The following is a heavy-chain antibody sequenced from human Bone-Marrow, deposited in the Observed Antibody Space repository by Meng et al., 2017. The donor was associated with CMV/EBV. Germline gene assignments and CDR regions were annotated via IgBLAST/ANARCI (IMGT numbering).Heavy chain of an antibody. J-gene: IGHJ6*02. CDR1: GFTFSSYW. CDR3: ARDDREYCSSTSCYYSYYGMDV. V-gene: IGHV3-7*01. Sequence: GESLKISCAASGFTFSSYWMSWVRQAPGKGLEWVANIKQDGSEKYYVDSVKGRFTISRDNAKNSLYLQMNSLRAEDTAVYYCARDDREYCSSTSCYYSYYGMDVWGQGTTATVSS. CDR2: IKQDGSEK. D-gene: IGHD2-2*01.